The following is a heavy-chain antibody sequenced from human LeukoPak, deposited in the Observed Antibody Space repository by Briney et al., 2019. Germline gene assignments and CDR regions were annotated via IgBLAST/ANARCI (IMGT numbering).Heavy chain of an antibody. V-gene: IGHV1-2*06. D-gene: IGHD2/OR15-2a*01. J-gene: IGHJ4*02. CDR2: INPNSGGT. Sequence: GASVKVSCKASGYTFTGYYMHWVRQAPGQGLEWMGRINPNSGGTNYAQKFQGRVTMTTDTSTSTAYMDLRSLRSDDTAVYYCARGEYNFDYWGQGTLITVSS. CDR1: GYTFTGYY. CDR3: ARGEYNFDY.